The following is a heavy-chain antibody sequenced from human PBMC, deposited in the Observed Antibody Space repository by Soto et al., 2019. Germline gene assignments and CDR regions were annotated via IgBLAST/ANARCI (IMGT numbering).Heavy chain of an antibody. Sequence: SGPTLVNPTQTLTLTCTFSGFSLSTRGVGVGWIRQPPGKALEWLALIYWNDDTRYSPSLKSRLTITKDTSKNQVVLTMNNLDPVDTATYYCAHSSRGIAARHFDYWGQGTMVTVSS. CDR2: IYWNDDT. V-gene: IGHV2-5*01. CDR3: AHSSRGIAARHFDY. J-gene: IGHJ4*02. CDR1: GFSLSTRGVG. D-gene: IGHD6-6*01.